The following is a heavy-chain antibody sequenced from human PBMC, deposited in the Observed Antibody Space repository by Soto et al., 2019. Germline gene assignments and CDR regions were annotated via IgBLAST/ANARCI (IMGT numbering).Heavy chain of an antibody. D-gene: IGHD3-10*01. Sequence: QVQLQQWGAGLLKPSETLSLTCAVYGGSFSGYYWSWIRQPPGKGLEWIGEINHSGSTNYNPSLKRRVTISVDTSKNQFSLKLSSVTAADTAVYYCARALFPLNYYGSGSSRYYFDYWGQGTLVTVSS. CDR1: GGSFSGYY. J-gene: IGHJ4*02. CDR2: INHSGST. CDR3: ARALFPLNYYGSGSSRYYFDY. V-gene: IGHV4-34*01.